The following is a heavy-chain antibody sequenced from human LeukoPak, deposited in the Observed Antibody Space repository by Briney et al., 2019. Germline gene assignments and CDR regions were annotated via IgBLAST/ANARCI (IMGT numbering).Heavy chain of an antibody. V-gene: IGHV1-2*06. CDR1: GYTFSDYY. CDR2: INPNNGGT. J-gene: IGHJ3*02. Sequence: GASVKVSCKASGYTFSDYYIHWVRQAPGQGLEWMGRINPNNGGTSYAQIFQGRVTMTRDTSFSTAYMELSRLRSDDTAVYYCTTGAAYAIYDAFDIWGQGTMVTVSS. CDR3: TTGAAYAIYDAFDI. D-gene: IGHD1-14*01.